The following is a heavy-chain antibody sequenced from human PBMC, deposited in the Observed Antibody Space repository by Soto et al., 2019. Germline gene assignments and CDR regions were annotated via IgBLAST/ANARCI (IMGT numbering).Heavy chain of an antibody. CDR2: IYYSGST. J-gene: IGHJ4*02. V-gene: IGHV4-59*01. Sequence: PSETLSLTCAVYGGSFSGYYWSWIRQPPGKGLEWIGYIYYSGSTNYNPSLKSRVTISVDTSKNQFSLKLSSVTAADTAVYYCASDYGDYFDYWGQGTLVTVSS. D-gene: IGHD4-17*01. CDR1: GGSFSGYY. CDR3: ASDYGDYFDY.